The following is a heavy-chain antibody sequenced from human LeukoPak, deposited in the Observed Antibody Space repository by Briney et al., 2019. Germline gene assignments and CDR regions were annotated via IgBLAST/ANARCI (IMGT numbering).Heavy chain of an antibody. CDR1: GFTFSDYY. D-gene: IGHD1-26*01. Sequence: GGSLRLSCAASGFTFSDYYMSWIRQAPGKGLEWVSYISSSGSTIYYADSVKGRFTISRDNAENSLYLQMNSLRAEDTAVYYCAVSRGYYVASFHFWGQGTIVTVSS. CDR3: AVSRGYYVASFHF. V-gene: IGHV3-11*01. CDR2: ISSSGSTI. J-gene: IGHJ3*01.